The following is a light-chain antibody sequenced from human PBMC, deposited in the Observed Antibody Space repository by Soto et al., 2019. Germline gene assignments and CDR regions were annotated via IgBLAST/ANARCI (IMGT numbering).Light chain of an antibody. V-gene: IGKV1D-16*01. J-gene: IGKJ5*01. CDR3: QQYTLYPIT. CDR1: QALSGH. Sequence: DIQMTQSPSSLSASVGDRVTITCRARQALSGHLAWYQQKPGQAPKSLIYAASNLQSGVPSRFSGSESGTNFTLTISSLQPEDFATYYCQQYTLYPITFGQGTRLEI. CDR2: AAS.